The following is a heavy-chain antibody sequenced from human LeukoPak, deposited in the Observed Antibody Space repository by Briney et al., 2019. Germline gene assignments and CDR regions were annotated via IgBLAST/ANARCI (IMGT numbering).Heavy chain of an antibody. CDR3: ARSYCSSSSCYNPYFDY. J-gene: IGHJ4*02. CDR2: IYHSGST. CDR1: DYSISSGNY. V-gene: IGHV4-38-2*02. Sequence: PSETLSLTCTVSDYSISSGNYWGWIRQPPGKGLEWIGSIYHSGSTYYNPSLKSRVTISVDTSKNQFSLKLSSVTAADTAVYYCARSYCSSSSCYNPYFDYWGQGTLVTVSS. D-gene: IGHD2-2*02.